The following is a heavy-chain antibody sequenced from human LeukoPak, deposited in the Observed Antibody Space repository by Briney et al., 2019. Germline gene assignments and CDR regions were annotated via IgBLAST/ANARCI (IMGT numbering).Heavy chain of an antibody. V-gene: IGHV4-59*11. J-gene: IGHJ5*02. CDR3: ARALVTFSTNNWLDP. CDR2: IYCSGST. CDR1: GGSISSHY. D-gene: IGHD2/OR15-2a*01. Sequence: SETLSLTCTVSGGSISSHYWSWIRQPPGKGLEWIGYIYCSGSTNYNPSLKSRVTISVDTSKNQFSLKLSSVTAADTAVYYCARALVTFSTNNWLDPWGQGTLVTVSS.